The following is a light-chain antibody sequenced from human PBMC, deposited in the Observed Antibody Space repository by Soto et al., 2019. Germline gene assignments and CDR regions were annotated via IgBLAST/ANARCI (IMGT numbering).Light chain of an antibody. CDR1: QSVSSSY. J-gene: IGKJ4*01. CDR3: QQYGSSLLT. CDR2: GAS. Sequence: EIVMTQSPVTLSVSPGGRATLSCRASQSVSSSYLAWYQQKPGQAPRPLIYGASSRATGIPDRFSGSGSGTDFTLTISRLEPEDFAVYYCQQYGSSLLTFGGGTKVDIK. V-gene: IGKV3-20*01.